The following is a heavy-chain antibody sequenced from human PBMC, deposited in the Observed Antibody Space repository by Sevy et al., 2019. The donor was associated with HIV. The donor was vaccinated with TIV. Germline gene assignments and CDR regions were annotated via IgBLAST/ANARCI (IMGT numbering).Heavy chain of an antibody. D-gene: IGHD3-22*01. CDR2: IWYDGSNK. V-gene: IGHV3-33*01. CDR1: GFTFSSYG. J-gene: IGHJ4*02. CDR3: ARGPGVYQPQYYYDSSGYYGY. Sequence: GGSLRLSCAASGFTFSSYGMHRVRQAPGKGLEWVAVIWYDGSNKYYADSVKGRFTISRDNSKNTLYLQMNSLRAEDTAVYYCARGPGVYQPQYYYDSSGYYGYWGQGTLVTVSS.